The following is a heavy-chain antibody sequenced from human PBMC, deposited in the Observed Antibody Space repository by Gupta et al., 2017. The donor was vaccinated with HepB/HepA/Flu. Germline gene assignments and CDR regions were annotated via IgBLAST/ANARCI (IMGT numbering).Heavy chain of an antibody. Sequence: QVQLVESGGGVVQPGRSLRPSCAASGFTFSSYAMHWVRQAPGKGLEWVAVISYDGSNKYYADSVKGRFTISRDNSKNTRYLKMNSMRAEDTAVYYCARDPASGSYYGWYFDLWGRGTLVTVSS. CDR2: ISYDGSNK. V-gene: IGHV3-30-3*01. J-gene: IGHJ2*01. D-gene: IGHD1-26*01. CDR1: GFTFSSYA. CDR3: ARDPASGSYYGWYFDL.